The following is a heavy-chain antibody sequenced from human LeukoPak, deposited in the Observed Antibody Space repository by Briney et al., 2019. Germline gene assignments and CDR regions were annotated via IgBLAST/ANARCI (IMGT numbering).Heavy chain of an antibody. CDR1: GFTFSSYW. V-gene: IGHV3-74*01. CDR2: IISDGRTT. J-gene: IGHJ3*02. CDR3: ARGGSPPEDAGDNFDI. Sequence: GTSLRPSCPASGFTFSSYWTHWAHQAPRKRLVCDSRIISDGRTTRYADFVKGRFTSTSDNANNTPYLQMNSRRGEDNAVYYCARGGSPPEDAGDNFDIWGQGTMVTVSS. D-gene: IGHD1-26*01.